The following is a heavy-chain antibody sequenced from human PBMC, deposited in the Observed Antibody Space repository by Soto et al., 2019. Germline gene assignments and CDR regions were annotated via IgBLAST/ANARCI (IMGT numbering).Heavy chain of an antibody. V-gene: IGHV1-18*04. Sequence: ASVKVSCKASGYTFTSYGISWVRQAPGQGLEWMGWLSAYNGNTNYAQKLQGRVTMTTDTSTSTAYMELRSLRSDDTAVYYCARIYEDFWGGYSRYRIDVWRQGTRDNVSS. CDR3: ARIYEDFWGGYSRYRIDV. J-gene: IGHJ6*01. CDR1: GYTFTSYG. D-gene: IGHD3-3*01. CDR2: LSAYNGNT.